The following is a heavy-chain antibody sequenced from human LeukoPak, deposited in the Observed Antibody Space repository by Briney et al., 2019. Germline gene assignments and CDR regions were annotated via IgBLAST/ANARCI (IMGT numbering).Heavy chain of an antibody. J-gene: IGHJ5*02. Sequence: PGGSLRLSCAASGFTFSSYSMNWVRQAPGKGLEWVANINQDGSEKYYVGSVKGRFTISRDNARNSLYLQMNSLRAEDTAVYYCARGGVVRGVIITNWFDPWGQGTLVTVSS. CDR2: INQDGSEK. V-gene: IGHV3-7*01. CDR1: GFTFSSYS. D-gene: IGHD3-10*01. CDR3: ARGGVVRGVIITNWFDP.